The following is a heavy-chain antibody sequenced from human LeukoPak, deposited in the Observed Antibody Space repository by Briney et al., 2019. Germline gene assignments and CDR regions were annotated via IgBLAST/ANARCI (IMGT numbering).Heavy chain of an antibody. CDR3: ARVMVTTSAFDI. CDR1: GYTFTSYD. D-gene: IGHD4-17*01. V-gene: IGHV1-8*01. J-gene: IGHJ3*02. Sequence: ASVKVSCKASGYTFTSYDTNWVRQAPGQGLEWMGWMNPNSGNTGYAQKFQGRVTMTRNTSISTAYMELSSLRSEDTAVYYCARVMVTTSAFDIWGQGTMVTVSS. CDR2: MNPNSGNT.